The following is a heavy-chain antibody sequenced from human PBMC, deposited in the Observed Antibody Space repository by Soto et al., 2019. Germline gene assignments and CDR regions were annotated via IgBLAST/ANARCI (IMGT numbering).Heavy chain of an antibody. Sequence: EVQLLESGGGLVQPGGSLRLSCAASGFTFSSYAMSWVRQAPGKGLEWVSAISGSGGSTYYANSVKDRFTISRDNSKHMLDLQMNSLRAEDTAVYYCAKNGEDSSSWDTYWYFDLWGRGTLVTVSS. CDR3: AKNGEDSSSWDTYWYFDL. CDR2: ISGSGGST. J-gene: IGHJ2*01. V-gene: IGHV3-23*01. CDR1: GFTFSSYA. D-gene: IGHD6-13*01.